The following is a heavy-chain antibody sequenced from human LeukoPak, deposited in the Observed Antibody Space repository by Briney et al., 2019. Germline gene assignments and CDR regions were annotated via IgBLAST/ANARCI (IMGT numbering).Heavy chain of an antibody. CDR2: ISSSSSTI. V-gene: IGHV3-48*04. J-gene: IGHJ5*02. CDR1: GFTFSSYS. CDR3: ARDLYNGFDP. Sequence: PGGSLRLSCAASGFTFSSYSMNWVRQAPGKGLEWVSYISSSSSTIYYADSVKGRFTISRDNAKNTLYLQMNSLRAEDTGVYYCARDLYNGFDPWGQGTLVTVSS.